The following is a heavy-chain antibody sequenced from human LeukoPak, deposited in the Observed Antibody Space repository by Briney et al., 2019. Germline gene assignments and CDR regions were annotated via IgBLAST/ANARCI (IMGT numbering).Heavy chain of an antibody. Sequence: ASVTVSCTASGYTFTIYYMHWVRQAPGQGLEWMGIINPSGGSTSYAQKFQGRVTMTRDTSTSTVYMELSSLRSEDTAVYYCSRKYFDYWGQGTLVTVSS. J-gene: IGHJ4*02. CDR2: INPSGGST. CDR1: GYTFTIYY. V-gene: IGHV1-46*03. CDR3: SRKYFDY.